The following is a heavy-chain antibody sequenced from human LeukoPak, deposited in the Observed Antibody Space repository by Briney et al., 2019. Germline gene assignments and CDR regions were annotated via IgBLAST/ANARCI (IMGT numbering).Heavy chain of an antibody. CDR2: INHSGST. CDR3: ARDYYDSSGY. D-gene: IGHD3-22*01. V-gene: IGHV4-34*01. Sequence: PSETLSLTCAVYGGSFSGYYWNWIRQPPGKGLEWIGEINHSGSTNYNPSLKSRVTISVDTSKNQFSLKLSSVTAADTAVYYCARDYYDSSGYWGQGTLVTVSS. J-gene: IGHJ4*02. CDR1: GGSFSGYY.